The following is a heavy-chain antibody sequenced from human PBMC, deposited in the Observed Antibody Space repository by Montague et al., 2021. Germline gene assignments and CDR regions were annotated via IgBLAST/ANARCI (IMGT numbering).Heavy chain of an antibody. CDR3: ARSEDSSGWYFYF. Sequence: SLRLSCAASGFTFRSYAMNWVRQAPGKGLEWVAVISFDGSTKYYTDSVKGRFTISRDNSKDTLYPHLNSLRREDTAIYYCARSEDSSGWYFYFWGQGALVTVSS. CDR1: GFTFRSYA. D-gene: IGHD6-19*01. V-gene: IGHV3-30*04. CDR2: ISFDGSTK. J-gene: IGHJ4*02.